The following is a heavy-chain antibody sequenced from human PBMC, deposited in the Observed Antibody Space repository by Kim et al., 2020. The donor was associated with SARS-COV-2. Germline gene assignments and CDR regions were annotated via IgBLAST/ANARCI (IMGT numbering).Heavy chain of an antibody. Sequence: SETLSLTCSVSGGSISGYYWSWIRQPAGKGLELIGRIYSSGSTTYNPSLKSRVTMSLDTSKNQFSLKLSSVTAADTAVYYCARDYRGGYGRYFDYWRQGT. V-gene: IGHV4-4*07. J-gene: IGHJ4*02. CDR3: ARDYRGGYGRYFDY. CDR1: GGSISGYY. D-gene: IGHD5-12*01. CDR2: IYSSGST.